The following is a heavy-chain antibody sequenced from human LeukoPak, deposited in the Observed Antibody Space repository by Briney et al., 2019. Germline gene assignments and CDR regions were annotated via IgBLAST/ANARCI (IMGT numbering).Heavy chain of an antibody. CDR2: MNPNSGNR. Sequence: GASGTLSCKASGYTFTSYDINRVRHGTGQGLEWMGWMNPNSGNRGYAQKFQGRVTMTRNTSITTAYMELSSMISEDTAVDYCPRGLRYYESSGDYSEADAFDIWGQGTMVTVSS. CDR1: GYTFTSYD. V-gene: IGHV1-8*01. CDR3: PRGLRYYESSGDYSEADAFDI. J-gene: IGHJ3*02. D-gene: IGHD3-22*01.